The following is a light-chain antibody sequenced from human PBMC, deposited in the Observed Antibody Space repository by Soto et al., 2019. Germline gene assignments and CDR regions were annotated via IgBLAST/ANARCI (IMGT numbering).Light chain of an antibody. J-gene: IGLJ1*01. CDR3: AAWDDSLNGLYV. Sequence: QSVLTQPPSASGTPGRRVPFFCLGSTSKIGSNTVNWYRQLPGTAPKLLIYSNNQRPSGVPDRFSGSKSGTSASLAISGLQSEDEADYYCAAWDDSLNGLYVFGTGTKLTVL. CDR1: TSKIGSNT. CDR2: SNN. V-gene: IGLV1-44*01.